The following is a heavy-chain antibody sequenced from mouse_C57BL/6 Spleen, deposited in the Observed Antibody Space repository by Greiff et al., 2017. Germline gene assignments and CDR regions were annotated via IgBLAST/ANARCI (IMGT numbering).Heavy chain of an antibody. CDR3: IYGSSYFDY. D-gene: IGHD1-1*01. Sequence: DVQLVESGAELVRPGASVKLSCTASGFNIKDDYMHWVKQRPEQGLEWIGWIDPENGDTEYASKFQGKATITADTSSNTAYLQLSSLTSEDTAVYYCIYGSSYFDYWGQGTTLTVSS. CDR2: IDPENGDT. V-gene: IGHV14-4*01. J-gene: IGHJ2*01. CDR1: GFNIKDDY.